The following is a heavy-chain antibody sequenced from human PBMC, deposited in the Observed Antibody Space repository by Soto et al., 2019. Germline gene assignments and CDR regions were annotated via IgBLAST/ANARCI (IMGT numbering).Heavy chain of an antibody. CDR1: GGSISSSSYY. V-gene: IGHV4-39*02. CDR2: IYYSGST. J-gene: IGHJ4*02. D-gene: IGHD2-2*01. Sequence: SETLSLTCTVSGGSISSSSYYWGWIRQPPGKGLEWIGSIYYSGSTYYNPSLKSRVTISVDTSKNQFSLKLSSVTAADTAVYYCARERDIVVVPAAMPVLDYWGQGTLVTVSS. CDR3: ARERDIVVVPAAMPVLDY.